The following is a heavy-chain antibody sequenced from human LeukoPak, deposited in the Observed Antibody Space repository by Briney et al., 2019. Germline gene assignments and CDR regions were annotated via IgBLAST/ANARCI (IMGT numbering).Heavy chain of an antibody. D-gene: IGHD5-18*01. V-gene: IGHV4-34*01. Sequence: PSETLSLTCAVYGGSFSGYYWSWIRQPPGKGLEWIGEINHSGSTNYNPSLKSRVTISVDTSKNQFSLKLSSVTAAGTAVYYCAREVYSYGYSFAFDIWGQGTMVTVSS. CDR1: GGSFSGYY. CDR3: AREVYSYGYSFAFDI. CDR2: INHSGST. J-gene: IGHJ3*02.